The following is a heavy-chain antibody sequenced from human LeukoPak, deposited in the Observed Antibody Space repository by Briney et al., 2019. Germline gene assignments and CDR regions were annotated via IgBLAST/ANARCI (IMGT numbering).Heavy chain of an antibody. J-gene: IGHJ6*03. V-gene: IGHV3-48*01. CDR1: GLTFSSYS. CDR3: ARGETMVRGVLGYYYYMDV. D-gene: IGHD3-10*01. Sequence: GGSLRLSCAVSGLTFSSYSMNWVRQAPGKGLEWVSYISSSSSTIYYADSVKGRFTISRDNAKNSLYLQMNSLRAEDTAVYYCARGETMVRGVLGYYYYMDVWGKGTTVTVSS. CDR2: ISSSSSTI.